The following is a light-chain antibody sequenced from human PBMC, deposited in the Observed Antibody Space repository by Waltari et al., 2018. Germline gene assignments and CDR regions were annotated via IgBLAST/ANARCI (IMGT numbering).Light chain of an antibody. CDR2: WAS. CDR1: QSVLYSSNNKNY. CDR3: QQYYSTPLYT. J-gene: IGKJ2*01. Sequence: DIVMTQSQDSLAVSLGERATINCKSSQSVLYSSNNKNYLAWYQQKPGQPPKLLIYWASTRESGVPDRFSGSGSGTDFTLTISSLQAEDVAVYYCQQYYSTPLYTFGQGTKLEI. V-gene: IGKV4-1*01.